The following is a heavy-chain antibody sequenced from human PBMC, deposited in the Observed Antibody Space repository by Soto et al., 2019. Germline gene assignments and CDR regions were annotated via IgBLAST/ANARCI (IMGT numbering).Heavy chain of an antibody. CDR1: GFTFSSYA. CDR2: ISSNGGST. D-gene: IGHD3-3*01. CDR3: ARDARNSPTYYDFWSGPYGMDV. J-gene: IGHJ6*02. Sequence: GGSLRLSCSASGFTFSSYAMHWVRQAPGKGLEYVSAISSNGGSTYYADSVKGRFTISRDNSKNTLYLQMNSLRAEDTAVYYCARDARNSPTYYDFWSGPYGMDVWGQGTTVTVSS. V-gene: IGHV3-64*04.